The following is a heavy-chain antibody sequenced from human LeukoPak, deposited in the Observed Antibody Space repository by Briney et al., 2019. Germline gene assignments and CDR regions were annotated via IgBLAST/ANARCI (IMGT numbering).Heavy chain of an antibody. CDR3: ARGRGSTVTTEWFDP. V-gene: IGHV1-8*03. Sequence: GASVKVSCKASVYTFTSYDINWVRQATGQGLEWMGWMNPNSGNTGYAQKFQGRVTFTRNTSISTTYMEVSSLRSEDTAVYYCARGRGSTVTTEWFDPWGQGTLVTVSS. CDR1: VYTFTSYD. CDR2: MNPNSGNT. J-gene: IGHJ5*02. D-gene: IGHD4-11*01.